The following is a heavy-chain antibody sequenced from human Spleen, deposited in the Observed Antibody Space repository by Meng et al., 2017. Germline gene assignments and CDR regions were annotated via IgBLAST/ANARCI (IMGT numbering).Heavy chain of an antibody. CDR3: VRDYNDGNAAFDI. CDR2: ISGSGGST. J-gene: IGHJ3*02. V-gene: IGHV3-23*01. Sequence: GGSLRLSCAASGFTFSNNNMQWVRQPTGKRLEWVSVISGSGGSTYYADSVKGRFTISRDNSKNTLYLQMNSLRAEDTAVYYCVRDYNDGNAAFDIWGQGTMVTVSS. CDR1: GFTFSNNN. D-gene: IGHD3-22*01.